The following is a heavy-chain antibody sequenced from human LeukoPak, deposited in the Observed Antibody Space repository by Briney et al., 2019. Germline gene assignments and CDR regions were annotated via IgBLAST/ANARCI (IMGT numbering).Heavy chain of an antibody. Sequence: GGSLRLSCAASGFTFNDFAMTWIRQAPGKWLEWISYISSTGTLIHYADSLKGRFTVSRDNAKSSLYLQMNSLRAEDTAVYYCARKACSTTSCRSLNWFDTWGQGTLVTVSS. CDR2: ISSTGTLI. CDR1: GFTFNDFA. V-gene: IGHV3-11*01. CDR3: ARKACSTTSCRSLNWFDT. J-gene: IGHJ5*02. D-gene: IGHD2-2*01.